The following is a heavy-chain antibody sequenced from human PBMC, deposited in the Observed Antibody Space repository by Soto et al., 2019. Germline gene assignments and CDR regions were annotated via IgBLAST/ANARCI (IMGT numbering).Heavy chain of an antibody. CDR3: ARDVSRATIGDFDL. V-gene: IGHV3-11*01. Sequence: PWGSLRLSCAASGFIFSDYYMNWIRQAPGKGPEWLSYISGSGSPAWYADSVKGRFTISRDNADNTLTLEMTSLRAEDTAVYYCARDVSRATIGDFDLWGQGTMVTVS. D-gene: IGHD5-12*01. J-gene: IGHJ3*01. CDR2: ISGSGSPA. CDR1: GFIFSDYY.